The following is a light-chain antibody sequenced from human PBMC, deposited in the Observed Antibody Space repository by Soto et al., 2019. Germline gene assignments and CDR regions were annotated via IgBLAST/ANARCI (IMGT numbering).Light chain of an antibody. J-gene: IGKJ4*01. CDR2: GAS. V-gene: IGKV3-20*01. Sequence: EIVLTQSPGTLSLSPGERATLSCRANQSVSSSYLAWYQQKPGQAPRLLIYGASNRATGIPDRFSGSGSGTDFTLTISRLEPEDFAVYYCQQYGGSPPLTFGGGTKVEIK. CDR3: QQYGGSPPLT. CDR1: QSVSSSY.